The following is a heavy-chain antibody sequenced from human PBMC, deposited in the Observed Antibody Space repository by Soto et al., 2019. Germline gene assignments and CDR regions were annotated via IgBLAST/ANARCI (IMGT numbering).Heavy chain of an antibody. D-gene: IGHD2-15*01. J-gene: IGHJ4*02. V-gene: IGHV3-11*01. CDR3: VRAKYCSGGSCYSDY. CDR1: GFTFSHYF. CDR2: IRNSGSTT. Sequence: QVQLVESGGGLAKPGGSLKLSCAASGFTFSHYFLPGFRQAPGKGLEWVSHIRNSGSTTYYADSLKGRFTISRDNAKDSLSLQMTTLSAEDTAVYYCVRAKYCSGGSCYSDYGGQGTLVPVSS.